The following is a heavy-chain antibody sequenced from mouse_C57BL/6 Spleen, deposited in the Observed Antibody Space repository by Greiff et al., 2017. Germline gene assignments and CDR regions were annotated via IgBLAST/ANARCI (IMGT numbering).Heavy chain of an antibody. V-gene: IGHV1-42*01. CDR1: GYSFTGYY. Sequence: EVQRVESGPELVKPGASVKISCKASGYSFTGYYMNWVKQSPEKSLEWIGEINPSTGGTTYNQKFKAKATLTVDKSSSTAYMQLKSLTSEDSAVYYCARRRDYYGSPAWFAYWGQGTLVTVSA. J-gene: IGHJ3*01. CDR2: INPSTGGT. D-gene: IGHD1-1*01. CDR3: ARRRDYYGSPAWFAY.